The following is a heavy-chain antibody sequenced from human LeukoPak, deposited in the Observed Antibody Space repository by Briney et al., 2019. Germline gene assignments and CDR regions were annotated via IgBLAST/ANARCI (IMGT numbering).Heavy chain of an antibody. CDR1: GYTFTSYY. Sequence: GASVKVSCKASGYTFTSYYMHWVRQAPGQGLEWMGIINPSGGSTSYAQKFQGRVTMTRDTSTSTVYVELSSLRSEDTAVYYCARVATSYYYDSSGSNWFDPWGQGTLVTVSS. CDR3: ARVATSYYYDSSGSNWFDP. CDR2: INPSGGST. D-gene: IGHD3-22*01. V-gene: IGHV1-46*01. J-gene: IGHJ5*02.